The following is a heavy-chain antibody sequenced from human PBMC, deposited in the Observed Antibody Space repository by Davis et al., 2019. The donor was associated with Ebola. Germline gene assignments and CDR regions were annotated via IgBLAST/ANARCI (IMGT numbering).Heavy chain of an antibody. V-gene: IGHV1-2*02. CDR2: LNPNSGGT. Sequence: ASVKVSCKASGYTFTGYYMHWVRQAPGQGLAWMGWLNPNSGGTNYAQKFQGRVTMTRETSISTAYMELSRLRSDDTAVYYCARDRPAAIRSVNWFDPWGQGTLVTVSS. J-gene: IGHJ5*02. D-gene: IGHD2-2*02. CDR3: ARDRPAAIRSVNWFDP. CDR1: GYTFTGYY.